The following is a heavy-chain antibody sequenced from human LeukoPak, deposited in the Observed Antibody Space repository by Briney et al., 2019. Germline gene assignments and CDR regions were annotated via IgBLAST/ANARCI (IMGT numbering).Heavy chain of an antibody. J-gene: IGHJ3*02. D-gene: IGHD5-18*01. CDR1: GFTFSSYS. Sequence: PGGSLRLSCAASGFTFSSYSMNWVRQAPGKGLEWVSYISSSSSTIYYADSVKGRFTISRDNAKNSLYLQMNSLRAEDTAVYYCARGGRGYSYGGALDIWGQGTMVTVSS. V-gene: IGHV3-48*01. CDR2: ISSSSSTI. CDR3: ARGGRGYSYGGALDI.